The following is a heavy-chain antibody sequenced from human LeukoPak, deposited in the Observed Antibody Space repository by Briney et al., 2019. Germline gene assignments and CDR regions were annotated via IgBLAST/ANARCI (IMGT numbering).Heavy chain of an antibody. V-gene: IGHV3-48*03. Sequence: GGSLRLSCTVSGFTFSNYEMNWVRQAPGKGLEWVSYISSSGSAKYYADSVKGRFTISRDNAESSLYLQMNSLRAEDTAVYYCARDGVRGVRDAFDIWGKGTTVTVSS. J-gene: IGHJ6*04. CDR1: GFTFSNYE. CDR2: ISSSGSAK. D-gene: IGHD3-10*01. CDR3: ARDGVRGVRDAFDI.